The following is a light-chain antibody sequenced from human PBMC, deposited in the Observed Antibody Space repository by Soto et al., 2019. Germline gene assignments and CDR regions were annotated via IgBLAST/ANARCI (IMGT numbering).Light chain of an antibody. J-gene: IGKJ4*01. CDR1: QSVSSY. V-gene: IGKV3-11*01. CDR3: QQRSNWPLT. CDR2: DAS. Sequence: EIVLTQSPATRSLSPGERATVSCRASQSVSSYLAWYQQKPGQAPRLLIYDASNRATGIPARFSGSGSGTDFTLTISSLEPEDFAVYYCQQRSNWPLTFGGGTRWIS.